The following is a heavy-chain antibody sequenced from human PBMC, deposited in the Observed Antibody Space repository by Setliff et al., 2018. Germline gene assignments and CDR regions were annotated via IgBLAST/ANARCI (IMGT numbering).Heavy chain of an antibody. D-gene: IGHD6-13*01. J-gene: IGHJ6*02. CDR3: AREWGSSSWSSPRYYYYGMDV. Sequence: PSETLSLTCGGYGGSISGYYWTWIRQPPGKGLEWIGEINHSGSTNYNPSLKSRVTISVDTSKNQFSLKLSSVTAADTAVYYCAREWGSSSWSSPRYYYYGMDVWGQGTTVTVSS. CDR1: GGSISGYY. V-gene: IGHV4-34*01. CDR2: INHSGST.